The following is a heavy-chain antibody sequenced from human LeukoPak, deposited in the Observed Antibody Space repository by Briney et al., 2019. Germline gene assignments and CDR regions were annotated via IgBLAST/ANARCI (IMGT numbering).Heavy chain of an antibody. D-gene: IGHD3-9*01. Sequence: GETLRLSCTASGFNISSYEMHWVRQAPGKGLEWVAVISSDGSKNYYADSVKGRFTISRDNSKNTLYLQVNSLRAEDTALYYCAREILTGYYNWCDPWAQETLVTVSS. CDR2: ISSDGSKN. CDR1: GFNISSYE. V-gene: IGHV3-30*04. J-gene: IGHJ5*02. CDR3: AREILTGYYNWCDP.